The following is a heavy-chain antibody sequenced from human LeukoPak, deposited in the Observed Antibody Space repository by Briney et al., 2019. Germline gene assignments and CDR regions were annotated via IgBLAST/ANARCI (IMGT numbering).Heavy chain of an antibody. CDR1: GDSVSSNSAA. D-gene: IGHD2-21*02. Sequence: SQTLSLTCAISGDSVSSNSAAWNWIRQSPSRGLEWLGRTYYRSKWYNDYAVSVKSRITINPDTSKNQFSLQLNSVTPEDTAVYYCAREWAPYCGGDCYSQDGMDVWGQGTTVTVSS. V-gene: IGHV6-1*01. CDR3: AREWAPYCGGDCYSQDGMDV. J-gene: IGHJ6*02. CDR2: TYYRSKWYN.